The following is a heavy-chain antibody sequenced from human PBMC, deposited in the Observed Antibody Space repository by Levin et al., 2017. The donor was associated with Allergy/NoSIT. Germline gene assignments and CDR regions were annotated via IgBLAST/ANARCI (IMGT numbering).Heavy chain of an antibody. CDR2: ISGSGGST. CDR1: GFTFSSYA. V-gene: IGHV3-23*01. Sequence: GGSLRLSCAASGFTFSSYAMSWVRQAPGKGLEWVSAISGSGGSTYYADSVKGRFTISRDNSKNTLYLQMNSLRAEDTAVYYCAKVWRYSGYDDLVRGAFDSWGQGTMVTVSS. J-gene: IGHJ3*02. D-gene: IGHD5-12*01. CDR3: AKVWRYSGYDDLVRGAFDS.